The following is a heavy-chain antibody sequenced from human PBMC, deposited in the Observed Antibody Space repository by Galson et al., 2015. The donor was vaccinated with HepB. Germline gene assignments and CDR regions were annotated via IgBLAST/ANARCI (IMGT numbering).Heavy chain of an antibody. J-gene: IGHJ4*02. CDR2: ISTSSDYT. Sequence: SLRLSCAASGFRFSDYYMAWIRQAPGKGLEWISYISTSSDYTNYEDSVKGRLTISRDNAQNSLFLQMNTLRVEDTALYYCARDLRPHCGTRCYLTFDYWGQGILVTVSS. D-gene: IGHD2-21*01. V-gene: IGHV3-11*06. CDR3: ARDLRPHCGTRCYLTFDY. CDR1: GFRFSDYY.